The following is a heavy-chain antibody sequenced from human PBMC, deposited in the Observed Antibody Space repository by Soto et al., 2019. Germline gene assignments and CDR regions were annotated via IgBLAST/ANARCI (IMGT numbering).Heavy chain of an antibody. V-gene: IGHV6-1*01. J-gene: IGHJ5*02. CDR1: GDSVSSTSAA. CDR2: TYYRSKWYN. Sequence: SQPLSLTCAISGDSVSSTSAASNWIRQSPSRGLEWLGRTYYRSKWYNDYAVSVKSRITINPDTSKNQFSLQLNSVTPEDTAVYYCARDPFDYNWNSCGFDPWGQGTLVTVS. CDR3: ARDPFDYNWNSCGFDP. D-gene: IGHD1-7*01.